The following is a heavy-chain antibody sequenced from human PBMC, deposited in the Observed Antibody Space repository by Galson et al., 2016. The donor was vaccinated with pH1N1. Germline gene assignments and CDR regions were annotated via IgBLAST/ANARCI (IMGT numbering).Heavy chain of an antibody. J-gene: IGHJ4*02. V-gene: IGHV3-7*01. CDR2: IKPDGSEI. CDR3: AAGRDGAGFDY. Sequence: SLRLSCAASEFTFSTYWMNWVRQAPGEGLEWVANIKPDGSEIYYVDSVRGRFTISRDNAKKSVFLQMNGLRADDTAVYYCAAGRDGAGFDYWGQGTLVTVSS. D-gene: IGHD3-10*01. CDR1: EFTFSTYW.